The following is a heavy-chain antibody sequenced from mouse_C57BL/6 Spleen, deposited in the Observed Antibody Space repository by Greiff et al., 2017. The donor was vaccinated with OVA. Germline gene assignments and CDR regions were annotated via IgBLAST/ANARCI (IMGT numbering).Heavy chain of an antibody. Sequence: LVESGAELMKPGASVKLSCKATGYTFTGYWIEWVKQRPGHGLEWIGEILPGSGSTNYNEKFKGKATFTADTSSNTAYMQLSSLTTEDSAIYYCARRGADYYGSSYGAYWGQGTLVTVSA. D-gene: IGHD1-1*01. CDR3: ARRGADYYGSSYGAY. CDR2: ILPGSGST. J-gene: IGHJ3*01. CDR1: GYTFTGYW. V-gene: IGHV1-9*01.